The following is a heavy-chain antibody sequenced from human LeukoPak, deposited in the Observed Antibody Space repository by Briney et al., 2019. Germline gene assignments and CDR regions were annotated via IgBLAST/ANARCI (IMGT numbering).Heavy chain of an antibody. J-gene: IGHJ3*02. Sequence: ASVKVSCKASGGTFSSYAISWVRQAPGQGLEWMGGIIPIFGTANYAQKFQGRVTITADESTSTAYMELSSLRSEDTAVFYCARAGLWDHSDSSGYHNAAFDIWGQGTMVTVSS. V-gene: IGHV1-69*01. D-gene: IGHD3-22*01. CDR1: GGTFSSYA. CDR2: IIPIFGTA. CDR3: ARAGLWDHSDSSGYHNAAFDI.